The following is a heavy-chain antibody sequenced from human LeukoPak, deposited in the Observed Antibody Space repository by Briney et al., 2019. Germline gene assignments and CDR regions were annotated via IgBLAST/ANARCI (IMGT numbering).Heavy chain of an antibody. CDR3: AKDIRVYSSGWYSDWYFDL. Sequence: GGSLRLSCEASGFTFDDYAMHWVRPAPGKGLEWVSLISGDGGSTYYADSVKGRFTISRVNSKNSLYLQMNSLRTEDTALYYCAKDIRVYSSGWYSDWYFDLWGRGTLVTVSS. J-gene: IGHJ2*01. V-gene: IGHV3-43*02. CDR2: ISGDGGST. CDR1: GFTFDDYA. D-gene: IGHD6-19*01.